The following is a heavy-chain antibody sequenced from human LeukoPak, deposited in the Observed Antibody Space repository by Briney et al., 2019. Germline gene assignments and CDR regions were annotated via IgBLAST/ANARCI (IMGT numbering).Heavy chain of an antibody. D-gene: IGHD5-24*01. CDR3: ASPREMATIYDAFDV. V-gene: IGHV4-39*01. J-gene: IGHJ3*01. Sequence: SETLSLTCTVSGGSISSSRYYWGWIRPPPGKGLEWIGTIYYNGDTYYNPSLKSRVNISVDTSKNEFSLKLNSVTAADMAVYYCASPREMATIYDAFDVWGQGTMVTVSS. CDR2: IYYNGDT. CDR1: GGSISSSRYY.